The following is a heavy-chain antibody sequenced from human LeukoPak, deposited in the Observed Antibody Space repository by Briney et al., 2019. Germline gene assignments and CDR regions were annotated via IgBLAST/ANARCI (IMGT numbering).Heavy chain of an antibody. J-gene: IGHJ4*02. CDR3: AASWAGLGYSYLDY. CDR1: GFTFTSSA. CDR2: IVVGSGNT. Sequence: SVKVSCKASGFTFTSSAVQWMRQARGQRLEWIGWIVVGSGNTNYAQKFQERVTITRDMSTSTAYMELSSLRSEDTAVYYCAASWAGLGYSYLDYWGQGTLVTVSS. D-gene: IGHD5-18*01. V-gene: IGHV1-58*01.